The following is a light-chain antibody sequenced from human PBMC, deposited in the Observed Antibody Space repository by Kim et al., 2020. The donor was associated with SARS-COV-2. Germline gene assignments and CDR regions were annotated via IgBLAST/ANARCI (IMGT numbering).Light chain of an antibody. CDR1: SGHSSDA. Sequence: ASVKLTCTLSSGHSSDAIAWHQQQPEKGPRYLMKLNSDGSHSKGDWIPDRFSGSSSGAERYLTISSLQSEDEADYYCQTWGTGIQVFGGGTQLTVL. CDR2: LNSDGSH. V-gene: IGLV4-69*01. CDR3: QTWGTGIQV. J-gene: IGLJ2*01.